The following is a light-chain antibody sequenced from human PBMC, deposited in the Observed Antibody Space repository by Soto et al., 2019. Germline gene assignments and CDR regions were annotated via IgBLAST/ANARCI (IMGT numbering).Light chain of an antibody. V-gene: IGKV1-39*01. CDR2: ATS. CDR1: QNIDNY. Sequence: DIQMTQSPSSLSASLGDRVTITCRASQNIDNYLNWYQHKPGKAPKLLIYATSRLQSGVPLRFSGSGSGTEFTLTISSLQSEDFATYFCPESYTGPAVSFGGGTKVDI. J-gene: IGKJ4*01. CDR3: PESYTGPAVS.